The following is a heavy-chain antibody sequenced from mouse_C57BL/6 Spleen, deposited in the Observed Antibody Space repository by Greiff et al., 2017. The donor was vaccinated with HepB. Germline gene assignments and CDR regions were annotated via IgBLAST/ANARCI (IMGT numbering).Heavy chain of an antibody. CDR2: INPNNGGT. CDR1: GYTFTDYN. V-gene: IGHV1-18*01. D-gene: IGHD1-1*01. J-gene: IGHJ4*01. Sequence: VQLQQSGPELVKPGASVKIPCKASGYTFTDYNMDWVKQSHGKSLEWIGDINPNNGGTIYNQKFKGKATLTVDKSSSTAYMELRSLTSEDTAVYYCARGSYFYGSRNYAMDYWGQGTSVTVSS. CDR3: ARGSYFYGSRNYAMDY.